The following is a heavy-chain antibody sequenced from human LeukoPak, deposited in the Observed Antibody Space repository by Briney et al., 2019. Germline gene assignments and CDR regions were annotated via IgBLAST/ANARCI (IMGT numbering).Heavy chain of an antibody. V-gene: IGHV4-59*01. CDR2: IYYSGST. J-gene: IGHJ5*02. CDR3: ARGGIQLWSYNWFDP. D-gene: IGHD5-18*01. CDR1: GGSISSYY. Sequence: SETLSLTCTVSGGSISSYYWSWIRQPPGKGLEWIGYIYYSGSTNYNPSLKSRVTISVDTSKNQFSLKLSSVTAADTAVYYCARGGIQLWSYNWFDPWGQGTLVTVSS.